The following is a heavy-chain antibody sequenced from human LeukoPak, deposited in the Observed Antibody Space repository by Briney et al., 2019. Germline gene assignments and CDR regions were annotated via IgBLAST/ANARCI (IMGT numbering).Heavy chain of an antibody. V-gene: IGHV4-30-2*01. CDR3: ARGRDSSGYYYILY. J-gene: IGHJ4*02. CDR2: IYHSGST. Sequence: PSETLSLTCTVSGGSISRGGYYWSRIRQPPGKGLEWIGYIYHSGSTYYNPSLKSRVTISVDRSKNQFSLKLSSVTAADTAVYYCARGRDSSGYYYILYWGQGTLVTVSS. D-gene: IGHD3-22*01. CDR1: GGSISRGGYY.